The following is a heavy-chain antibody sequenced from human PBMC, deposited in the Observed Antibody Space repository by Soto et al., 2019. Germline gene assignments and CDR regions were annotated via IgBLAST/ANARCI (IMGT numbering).Heavy chain of an antibody. CDR3: TTATRYSGSYGAFDI. CDR2: IKSKTDGGTT. CDR1: GFTFSNAW. V-gene: IGHV3-15*01. D-gene: IGHD1-26*01. Sequence: EVQLVESGGGLVKPGGSLRLYCAASGFTFSNAWMSWVRQAPGKGLEWVGRIKSKTDGGTTDYAAPVKGRFTISRDDSKNTLYLQMNSLKTEDTAVYYCTTATRYSGSYGAFDIWGQGTMVTVSS. J-gene: IGHJ3*02.